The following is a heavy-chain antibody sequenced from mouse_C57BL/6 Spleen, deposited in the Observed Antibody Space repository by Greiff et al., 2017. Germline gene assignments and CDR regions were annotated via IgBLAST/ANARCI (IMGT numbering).Heavy chain of an antibody. CDR1: GYTFTSYW. J-gene: IGHJ4*01. Sequence: VKLMESGAELVMPGASVKLSCKASGYTFTSYWMHWVKQRPGQGLEWIGEIDPSDSYTNYNQKFKGKSTLTVDKSSSTAYMQLSSLTSEDSAVYYCARRELGMNYWGQGTSVTVSS. D-gene: IGHD4-1*01. V-gene: IGHV1-69*01. CDR2: IDPSDSYT. CDR3: ARRELGMNY.